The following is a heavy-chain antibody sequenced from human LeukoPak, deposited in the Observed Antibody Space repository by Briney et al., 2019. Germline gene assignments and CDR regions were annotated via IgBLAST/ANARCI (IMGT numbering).Heavy chain of an antibody. D-gene: IGHD5-24*01. V-gene: IGHV1-69*13. CDR1: GGTFISYA. CDR3: ARSSRDGYNLDYFDY. CDR2: IIPIFGTA. J-gene: IGHJ4*02. Sequence: SVKVSCKASGGTFISYAISWVRQAPGQGLEWMGGIIPIFGTANYAQKFQGRVTITAEDSTRTAYMELSSLRSEATAVYYCARSSRDGYNLDYFDYWGQGPLVTVSS.